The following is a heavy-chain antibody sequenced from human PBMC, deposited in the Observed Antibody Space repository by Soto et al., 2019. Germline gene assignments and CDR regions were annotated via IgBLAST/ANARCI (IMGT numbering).Heavy chain of an antibody. J-gene: IGHJ6*02. Sequence: RASVKVSCKASGYTFTGYYMHWVRQAPGQGLEWMGWINPNSGGTNYAQKFQGRVTITADESTSTAYMELSSLRSEDTAVYYCARGGSRRWNDYYYYYGMDVWGQGTTVTVSS. CDR2: INPNSGGT. D-gene: IGHD1-1*01. CDR3: ARGGSRRWNDYYYYYGMDV. V-gene: IGHV1-2*02. CDR1: GYTFTGYY.